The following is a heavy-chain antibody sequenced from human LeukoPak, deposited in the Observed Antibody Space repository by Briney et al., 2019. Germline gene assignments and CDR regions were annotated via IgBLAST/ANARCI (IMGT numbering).Heavy chain of an antibody. CDR1: GGSISSGDYY. D-gene: IGHD3-16*01. CDR3: ARGTIMITFGGVVWFDP. Sequence: SETLSLTCTVSGGSISSGDYYWSWIRQPPGKGLEWIGYIYYSGSTYYNPSLKSRVTISVDTSKNHFSLKLSSVTAADTAVYYCARGTIMITFGGVVWFDPWGQGTLVTVSS. CDR2: IYYSGST. V-gene: IGHV4-30-4*01. J-gene: IGHJ5*02.